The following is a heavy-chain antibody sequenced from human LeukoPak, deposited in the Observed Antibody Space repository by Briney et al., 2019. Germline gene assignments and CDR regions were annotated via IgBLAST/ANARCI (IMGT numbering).Heavy chain of an antibody. V-gene: IGHV3-48*01. D-gene: IGHD3-3*01. CDR2: ISSSSSTI. CDR1: GFTFSSYS. Sequence: GGSLRLSCAASGFTFSSYSMNWVRQAPGKGLEWVSYISSSSSTIYYADSVKGRFTISRDNAKNSLYLQMNSLRAEDTAVYYCARNHDFSYMDVWGKGTTVTVSS. CDR3: ARNHDFSYMDV. J-gene: IGHJ6*03.